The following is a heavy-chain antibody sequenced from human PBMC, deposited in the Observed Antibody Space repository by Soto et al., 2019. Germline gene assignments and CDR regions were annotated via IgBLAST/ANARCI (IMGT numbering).Heavy chain of an antibody. CDR3: ARAQTEWSGYYKGYHYYYGMYV. Sequence: HVQLQQWGAGLLKPSETLSLTCAVSAGSFSGYYWSWIRQSPGKGLEWIGGINESEKTNYNPSLQRRVTISVDTSMQQFSLMVTLVNAADTAVSYCARAQTEWSGYYKGYHYYYGMYVCGQGTTVTVS. CDR2: INESEKT. CDR1: AGSFSGYY. D-gene: IGHD3-3*01. J-gene: IGHJ6*02. V-gene: IGHV4-34*01.